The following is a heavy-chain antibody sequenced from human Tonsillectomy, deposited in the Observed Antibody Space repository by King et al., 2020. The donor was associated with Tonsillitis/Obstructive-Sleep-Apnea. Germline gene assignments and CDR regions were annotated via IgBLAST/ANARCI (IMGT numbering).Heavy chain of an antibody. D-gene: IGHD1-26*01. J-gene: IGHJ4*02. CDR1: GFTFSGSA. Sequence: VQLVESGGGLVQPGGSLKLSCAASGFTFSGSAMHWVRQASGKGLEWVGRIRSKANSYATAYAASVKGRVTISRDDSKNTAYLQMNSLKTEDTAVYYCTRQAVGATEFDYWGQGTLVTVSS. CDR2: IRSKANSYAT. CDR3: TRQAVGATEFDY. V-gene: IGHV3-73*01.